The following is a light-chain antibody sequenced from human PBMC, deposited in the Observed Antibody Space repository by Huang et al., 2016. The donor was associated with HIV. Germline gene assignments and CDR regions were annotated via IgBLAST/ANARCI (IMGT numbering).Light chain of an antibody. V-gene: IGKV3-15*01. Sequence: EIVMTQSPASLPVSPGDRATLSCRARQSVSTDLAWYQKKPGQAPRLLIYGTSARATGVPPRCSGGGAGTNFTLTISSLQSEDFALYYCHQYNDWPRTFGQGTKVEVK. J-gene: IGKJ1*01. CDR3: HQYNDWPRT. CDR1: QSVSTD. CDR2: GTS.